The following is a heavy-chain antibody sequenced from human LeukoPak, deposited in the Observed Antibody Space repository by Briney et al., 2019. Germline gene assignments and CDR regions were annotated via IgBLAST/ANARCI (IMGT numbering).Heavy chain of an antibody. CDR3: AKSTHDSSGYYY. CDR2: ISGSGAYS. Sequence: PGGSLRLSCAASGFTFSNYAMSWVRQAPGKGLEWVSGISGSGAYSYYADSVKGRFTISRDNSKNTLYLQMNSLRAEDTAVYYCAKSTHDSSGYYYWGQGTLVTVSS. D-gene: IGHD3-22*01. J-gene: IGHJ4*02. CDR1: GFTFSNYA. V-gene: IGHV3-23*01.